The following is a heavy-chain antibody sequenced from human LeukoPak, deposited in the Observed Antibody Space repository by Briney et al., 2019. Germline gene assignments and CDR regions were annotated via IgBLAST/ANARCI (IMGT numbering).Heavy chain of an antibody. J-gene: IGHJ5*02. Sequence: GGSLRLSCAASGFIFNNYGLIWVRQAPGKGLEWVSAISNDGGGTDYADFVKGRFTISRDNSKNTLFLQMNSLRAEDTALYYCAKGSSGYFVDLWGQGTLVTVSS. CDR1: GFIFNNYG. V-gene: IGHV3-23*01. CDR3: AKGSSGYFVDL. D-gene: IGHD3-22*01. CDR2: ISNDGGGT.